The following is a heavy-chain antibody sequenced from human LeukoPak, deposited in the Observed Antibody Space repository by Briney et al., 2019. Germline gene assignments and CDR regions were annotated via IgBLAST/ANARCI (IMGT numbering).Heavy chain of an antibody. J-gene: IGHJ5*02. Sequence: GGSLRLSCAASGFIFNNYGLIWVRQAPGKGLEWVSAISNDGGGTDYADFVKGRFTISRDNSKNTLFLQMNSLRAEDTALYYCAKGSSGYFVDLWGQGTLVTVSS. CDR1: GFIFNNYG. V-gene: IGHV3-23*01. CDR3: AKGSSGYFVDL. D-gene: IGHD3-22*01. CDR2: ISNDGGGT.